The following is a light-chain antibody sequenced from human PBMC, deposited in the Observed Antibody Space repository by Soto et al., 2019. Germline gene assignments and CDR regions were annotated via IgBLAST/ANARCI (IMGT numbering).Light chain of an antibody. CDR3: QQYNNWLMYI. Sequence: EIVMTQSPATLSVSPGERATLSCRASQSVSSNLAWYQQKPGQAPRLLIYGASTRATGIPARFSGSGSGTEFPLTISSLQSEVFAVYYCQQYNNWLMYIFGQGTKREIK. V-gene: IGKV3-15*01. CDR1: QSVSSN. J-gene: IGKJ2*01. CDR2: GAS.